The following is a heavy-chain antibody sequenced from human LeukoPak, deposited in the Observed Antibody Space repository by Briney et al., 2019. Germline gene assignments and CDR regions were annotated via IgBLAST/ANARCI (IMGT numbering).Heavy chain of an antibody. CDR3: ARWYQPGVYYFDS. Sequence: GESLKISCKGSGYSFTSYWIGWVRQTPGKGLEWMGIIYPGDSDTRYSPSFQGQVTISADKSISTAYLQWSSLKASDTAMYYCARWYQPGVYYFDSWGQGTLVTVSS. CDR2: IYPGDSDT. V-gene: IGHV5-51*01. D-gene: IGHD2-2*01. CDR1: GYSFTSYW. J-gene: IGHJ4*02.